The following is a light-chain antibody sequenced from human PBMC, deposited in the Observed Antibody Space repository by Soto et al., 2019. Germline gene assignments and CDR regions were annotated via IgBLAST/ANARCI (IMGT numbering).Light chain of an antibody. CDR1: QSISKW. Sequence: DIQMTQSPSTLSASVGDRVTITCRATQSISKWLAWYQQKPGKAPKLLIYEASSLDSGVPSRFSGSGSGTEFSLPISSLQPDDFATYYCQHQSYRLGKGTRLELK. J-gene: IGKJ2*03. V-gene: IGKV1-5*03. CDR2: EAS. CDR3: QHQSYR.